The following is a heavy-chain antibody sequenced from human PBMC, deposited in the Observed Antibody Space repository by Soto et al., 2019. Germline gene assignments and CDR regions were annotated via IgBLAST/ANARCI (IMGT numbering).Heavy chain of an antibody. CDR3: ASLSNYDFWSGYYSGSWYFDL. CDR1: GGSISSGDYY. J-gene: IGHJ2*01. V-gene: IGHV4-30-4*01. Sequence: QVQLQESGPGLVKPSQTLSLTCTVSGGSISSGDYYWSWIRQPPGKGLEWIGYIYYSGSTYYNPSLKSRVTISVDTSKNQFSLKLSSVTAADTAVYYCASLSNYDFWSGYYSGSWYFDLWGRGTLVTVSS. D-gene: IGHD3-3*01. CDR2: IYYSGST.